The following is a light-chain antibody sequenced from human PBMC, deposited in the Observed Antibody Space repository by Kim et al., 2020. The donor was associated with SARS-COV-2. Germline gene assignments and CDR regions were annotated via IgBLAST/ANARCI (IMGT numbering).Light chain of an antibody. V-gene: IGKV1-33*01. Sequence: SVGDRVTITCQASQDISNYLNWHQQKPGKAPKLLIYDASNLETGVPSRFSGSGSGTDFTFTISSLQPEDIVTYYCQQYDNLPPLTFGGGTKVDIK. CDR1: QDISNY. CDR3: QQYDNLPPLT. J-gene: IGKJ4*01. CDR2: DAS.